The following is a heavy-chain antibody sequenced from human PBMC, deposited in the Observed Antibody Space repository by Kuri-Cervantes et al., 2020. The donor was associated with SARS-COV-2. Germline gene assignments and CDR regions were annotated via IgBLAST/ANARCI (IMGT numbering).Heavy chain of an antibody. D-gene: IGHD5-18*01. CDR1: GFTFSSYA. CDR3: ATDPVDTTLVTLNR. CDR2: ISGSGGST. V-gene: IGHV3-23*01. Sequence: GESLKISCAASGFTFSSYAMSWVRQAPGKGLEWVSAISGSGGSTYYADSVKGRFTISRDNSKNTLYLQMNSLRAEDTAVYYCATDPVDTTLVTLNRWGQGTLVTVSS. J-gene: IGHJ5*02.